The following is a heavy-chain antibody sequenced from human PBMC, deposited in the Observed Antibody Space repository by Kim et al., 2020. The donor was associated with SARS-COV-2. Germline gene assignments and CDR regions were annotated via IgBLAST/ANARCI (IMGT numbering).Heavy chain of an antibody. CDR1: GGSFSGYY. D-gene: IGHD3-10*01. CDR2: INHSGST. J-gene: IGHJ2*01. V-gene: IGHV4-34*01. CDR3: ARPGIDYYGSGSYYKLNWYFDL. Sequence: SETLSLTCAVYGGSFSGYYWSWIRQPPGKGLEWIGEINHSGSTNYNPSLKSRVTISVDTSKNQFSLKLSSVTAADTAVYYCARPGIDYYGSGSYYKLNWYFDLWGRGTLVTVSS.